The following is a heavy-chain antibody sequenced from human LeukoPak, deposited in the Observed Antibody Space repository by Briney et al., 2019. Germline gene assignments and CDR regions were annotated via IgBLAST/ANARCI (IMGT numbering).Heavy chain of an antibody. J-gene: IGHJ4*02. CDR3: ARSNGIVGATTFDY. CDR2: IYSGGTT. CDR1: GFTVSSNY. Sequence: GGSLRLSCAASGFTVSSNYMSWVRQAPGKGLEWVSVIYSGGTTYYADSVKGRFTISRDNSKNTLYLQMGSLRAEDMAVYYCARSNGIVGATTFDYWGQGTLVTVSS. D-gene: IGHD1-26*01. V-gene: IGHV3-66*01.